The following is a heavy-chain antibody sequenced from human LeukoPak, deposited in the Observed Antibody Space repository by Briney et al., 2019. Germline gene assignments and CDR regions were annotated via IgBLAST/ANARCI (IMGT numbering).Heavy chain of an antibody. D-gene: IGHD3-22*01. V-gene: IGHV4-59*12. CDR2: IYYSGST. Sequence: SETLSLTCTVSGGSISSYYWSWIRQPPGRGLEWIGYIYYSGSTNYNPSLKSRVTISVDTSKNQFSLKLSSVTAADTAVYYCATYYYDSSGYYYYDYWGQGTLVTVSS. CDR1: GGSISSYY. J-gene: IGHJ4*02. CDR3: ATYYYDSSGYYYYDY.